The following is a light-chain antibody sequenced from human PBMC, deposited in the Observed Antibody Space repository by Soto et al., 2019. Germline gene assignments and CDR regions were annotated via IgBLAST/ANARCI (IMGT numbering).Light chain of an antibody. J-gene: IGKJ1*01. Sequence: DIQMTHSPSTRSASVGDRVTITCRASQSISSWLAWYQQKPGKAPKLLIYDASSLESGVPSRFSGSGSGTDFILTISSLQPEDFATYYCQQSYSTPPTFGQGTKVDI. CDR2: DAS. CDR3: QQSYSTPPT. CDR1: QSISSW. V-gene: IGKV1-39*01.